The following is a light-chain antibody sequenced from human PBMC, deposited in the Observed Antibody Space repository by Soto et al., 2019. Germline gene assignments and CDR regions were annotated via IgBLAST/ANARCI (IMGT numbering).Light chain of an antibody. J-gene: IGKJ4*01. CDR3: QQLISYPLT. CDR1: QGVSSY. Sequence: DIQLTQSPSFLSASVGDRVTITCRASQGVSSYLTWYQQKPGKAPNLLIYAASTLQDGVPSMFSGSGSGTDFTLTISSLQPEDFATYYCQQLISYPLTFGGGTKVEIK. V-gene: IGKV1-9*01. CDR2: AAS.